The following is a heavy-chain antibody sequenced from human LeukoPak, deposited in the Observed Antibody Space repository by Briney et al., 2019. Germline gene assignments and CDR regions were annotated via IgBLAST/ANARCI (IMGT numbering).Heavy chain of an antibody. CDR2: VYTSGNI. V-gene: IGHV4-4*07. CDR3: AGTTIEWGLFDY. Sequence: SSETLSLTCTVYGGSINNFYWSWIRQPAGKGLEWIGRVYTSGNINYNPSLKRRVTISLDKSKNQFSLKLSSVTAADTAVYYCAGTTIEWGLFDYWGQGTLVTVSS. CDR1: GGSINNFY. J-gene: IGHJ4*02. D-gene: IGHD1-1*01.